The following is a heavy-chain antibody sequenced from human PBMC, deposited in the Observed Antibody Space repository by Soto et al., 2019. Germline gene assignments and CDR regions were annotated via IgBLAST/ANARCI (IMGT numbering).Heavy chain of an antibody. J-gene: IGHJ4*02. CDR3: ARHSGDADYQFDY. Sequence: SETLSLTCTVSGDSISSTRWWSWVRQSPGKGLEWIGEIYHGGSTNYNPSLKSRVTISIDKSKNQFSLKLKSVTAADTALYYGARHSGDADYQFDYWGQGTLVTGSS. D-gene: IGHD4-17*01. V-gene: IGHV4-4*02. CDR2: IYHGGST. CDR1: GDSISSTRW.